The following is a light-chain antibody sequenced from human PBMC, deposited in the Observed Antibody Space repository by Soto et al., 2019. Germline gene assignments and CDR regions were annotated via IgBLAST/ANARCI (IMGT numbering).Light chain of an antibody. CDR2: DAS. J-gene: IGKJ5*01. CDR1: QSVSTY. Sequence: EIVLTQSPATLSLSPGERATLSCRASQSVSTYLAWYQQKPGQAPRLLIYDASNRATGIPARFSGSGSGTDFTLTISSLEPEDFAFYYCQHRNNWPITFGQGTRLEI. CDR3: QHRNNWPIT. V-gene: IGKV3-11*01.